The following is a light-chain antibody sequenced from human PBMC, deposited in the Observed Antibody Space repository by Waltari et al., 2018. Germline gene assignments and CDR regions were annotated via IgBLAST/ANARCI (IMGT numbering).Light chain of an antibody. J-gene: IGLJ2*01. CDR2: VVT. Sequence: QSALTQPRSVSGSPGQSVTISCTGTSSDVGGYNSVSWYQQHPGKATKLFIYVVTKRPSGVPARFSGSKSGNPASLTISGLQAEDEADYYCCSYAGTYTFLVFGGGTKLTVL. V-gene: IGLV2-11*01. CDR1: SSDVGGYNS. CDR3: CSYAGTYTFLV.